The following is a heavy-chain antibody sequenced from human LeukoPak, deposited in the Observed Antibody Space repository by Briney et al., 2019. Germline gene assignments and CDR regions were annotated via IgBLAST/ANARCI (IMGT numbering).Heavy chain of an antibody. V-gene: IGHV4-59*01. Sequence: SETLSLTRTVSGGSISSYYCSWIRQPPGKGLEWIGYIYYSGSTNYNPSLKSRVTISVDTSKNQFSLKLSSVTAADTAVYYCARDFGSGVDIWGQGTMVTVSS. CDR2: IYYSGST. CDR1: GGSISSYY. J-gene: IGHJ3*02. CDR3: ARDFGSGVDI. D-gene: IGHD2-15*01.